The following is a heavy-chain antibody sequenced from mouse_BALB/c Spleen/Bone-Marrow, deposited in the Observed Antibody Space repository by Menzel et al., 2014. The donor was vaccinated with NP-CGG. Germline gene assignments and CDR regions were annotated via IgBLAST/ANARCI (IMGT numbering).Heavy chain of an antibody. Sequence: DVQLVESGAELVKPGASVKLSCTASGFNIKDTYMHWVKQRPEQGLEWIGRIDTANGNTKYDPKFQGKATITADTSSNTAYLQLSSLTSEDTAVYYCARYGNGLMDYWGQGTSVTVSS. CDR1: GFNIKDTY. D-gene: IGHD2-1*01. CDR2: IDTANGNT. CDR3: ARYGNGLMDY. J-gene: IGHJ4*01. V-gene: IGHV14-3*02.